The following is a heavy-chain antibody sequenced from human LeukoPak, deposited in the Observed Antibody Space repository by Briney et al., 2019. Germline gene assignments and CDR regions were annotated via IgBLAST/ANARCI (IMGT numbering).Heavy chain of an antibody. CDR3: ARLLDNDSSGYPDTFDM. V-gene: IGHV4-59*11. CDR2: FYYSGTT. Sequence: SETLSLTCTVSGGSMSSHYWSWIRQPPGKGLEWIGFFYYSGTTKYSPSLQSRVTMLLDTPKNQFSLKLTSVTAADTALYYCARLLDNDSSGYPDTFDMWGQGTMVTVSS. CDR1: GGSMSSHY. J-gene: IGHJ3*02. D-gene: IGHD3-22*01.